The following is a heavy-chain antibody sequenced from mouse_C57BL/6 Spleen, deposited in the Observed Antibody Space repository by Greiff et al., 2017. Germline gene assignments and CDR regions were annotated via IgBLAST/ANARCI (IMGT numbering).Heavy chain of an antibody. CDR1: GFTFTDYY. Sequence: EVKLVESGGGLVQPGGSLSLSCAASGFTFTDYYMSWVRQPPGTALEWLGFIRNKANGYTSEYCASVKGRFTISRDNSQSILYLQMNALSAEDSATYYCARDEGTRSDFDFWGQGTTLTVSS. CDR2: IRNKANGYTS. CDR3: ARDEGTRSDFDF. V-gene: IGHV7-3*01. D-gene: IGHD3-3*01. J-gene: IGHJ2*01.